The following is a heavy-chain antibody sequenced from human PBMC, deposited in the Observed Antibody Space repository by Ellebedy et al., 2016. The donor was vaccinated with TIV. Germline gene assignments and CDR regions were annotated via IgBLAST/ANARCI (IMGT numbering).Heavy chain of an antibody. Sequence: ASVKVSCXASGGTFSSYAISWVRQAPGQGLEWMGGIIPIFGTANYAQKFQGRVTITADESTSTAYMELGSLRSEDTAVYYCASTWSGLWGYYYGMDVWGQGTTVTVSS. J-gene: IGHJ6*02. CDR3: ASTWSGLWGYYYGMDV. CDR2: IIPIFGTA. V-gene: IGHV1-69*13. CDR1: GGTFSSYA. D-gene: IGHD2-21*01.